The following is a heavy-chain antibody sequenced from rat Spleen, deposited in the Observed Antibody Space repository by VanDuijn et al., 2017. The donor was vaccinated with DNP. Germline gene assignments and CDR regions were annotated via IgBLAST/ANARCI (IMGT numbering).Heavy chain of an antibody. J-gene: IGHJ2*01. Sequence: EVQLVESGGGLVQPGRSLKLSCAASGFTFSDYGMAWVRQVPSKGLEWVASITTGGGHTYYRDSVKGRFTISRDNAKSTLYLQMDSLRSEDTATYCGATHMVKVIVSTHYFDFWGQGVMVTVSS. CDR1: GFTFSDYG. CDR2: ITTGGGHT. D-gene: IGHD1-1*01. CDR3: ATHMVKVIVSTHYFDF. V-gene: IGHV5S13*01.